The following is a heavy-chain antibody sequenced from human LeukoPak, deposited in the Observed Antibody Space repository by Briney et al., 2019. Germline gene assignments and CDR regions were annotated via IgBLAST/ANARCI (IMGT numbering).Heavy chain of an antibody. CDR3: AKVAARAPDAFDI. Sequence: GGSLRLSCAASGFTVSSNYMNWVRQAPGKGLEWVSVIYSGGSTYYADSVKGRFTISRDNSKNTLYLQMNSLRAEDTAVYYCAKVAARAPDAFDIWGQGTMVTVSS. V-gene: IGHV3-53*05. CDR2: IYSGGST. CDR1: GFTVSSNY. J-gene: IGHJ3*02. D-gene: IGHD6-13*01.